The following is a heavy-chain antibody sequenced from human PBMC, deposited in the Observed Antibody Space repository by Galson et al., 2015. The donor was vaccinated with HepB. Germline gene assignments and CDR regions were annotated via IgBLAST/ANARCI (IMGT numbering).Heavy chain of an antibody. J-gene: IGHJ4*02. CDR1: GLTFSSYA. V-gene: IGHV3-30*04. CDR3: AKGAGRLWFGDYFDY. CDR2: ISYDGSNK. Sequence: SLRLSCAASGLTFSSYAMHWVRQAPGKGLEWVAVISYDGSNKYYADSVKGRFTISRDNSKNTLYLQMNSLRAEDTAVYYCAKGAGRLWFGDYFDYWGQGTLVTVSS. D-gene: IGHD3-10*01.